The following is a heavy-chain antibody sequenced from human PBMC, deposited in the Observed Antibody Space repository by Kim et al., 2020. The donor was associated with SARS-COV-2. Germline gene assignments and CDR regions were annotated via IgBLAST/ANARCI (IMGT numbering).Heavy chain of an antibody. CDR3: AEGSSGWYPDY. D-gene: IGHD6-19*01. J-gene: IGHJ4*02. V-gene: IGHV4-34*01. Sequence: TNYNPSLKSRVTISVDTSNNQFSLKLSSVTAADTAVYYCAEGSSGWYPDYWGQGTLVTVSS. CDR2: T.